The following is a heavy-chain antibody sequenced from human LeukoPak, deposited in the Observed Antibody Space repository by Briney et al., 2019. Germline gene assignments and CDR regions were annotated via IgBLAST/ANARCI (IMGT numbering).Heavy chain of an antibody. J-gene: IGHJ5*02. Sequence: GGSLRLSCAASGFTFSSYGMHWVRQAPGKGLEWVAFIRYDGSNKYYADSVKGRFTISRDNSKNTLYLQMNSLRAEDTAVYYCAKGPYYYDSDGWFDPWGQGTLVTVSS. CDR2: IRYDGSNK. CDR3: AKGPYYYDSDGWFDP. V-gene: IGHV3-30*02. D-gene: IGHD3-22*01. CDR1: GFTFSSYG.